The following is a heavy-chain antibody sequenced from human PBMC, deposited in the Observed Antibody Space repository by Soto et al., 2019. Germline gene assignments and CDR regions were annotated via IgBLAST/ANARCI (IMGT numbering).Heavy chain of an antibody. J-gene: IGHJ5*02. V-gene: IGHV1-18*01. CDR3: ARDRPGISVIRAVKTYNYFDP. Sequence: ASVKVSCKTSGYTFSNYGITWVRQAPGQPLEWLGWISLYSDGTNYAQNFQERVTMTTDTSTNTAYMELRSLRSDDTAIYYCARDRPGISVIRAVKTYNYFDPWGQGTLVTVSS. D-gene: IGHD3-10*01. CDR1: GYTFSNYG. CDR2: ISLYSDGT.